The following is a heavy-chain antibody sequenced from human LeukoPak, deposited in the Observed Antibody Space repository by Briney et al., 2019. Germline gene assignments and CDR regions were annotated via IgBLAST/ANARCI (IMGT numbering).Heavy chain of an antibody. CDR3: VRDRAVSPFPPDAFDM. CDR2: IWYDGSNK. D-gene: IGHD4-17*01. J-gene: IGHJ3*02. V-gene: IGHV3-33*01. Sequence: GGSLRLSCAASGFTFSSYGMHWVRQAPGKGLEWVAVIWYDGSNKYYADSVKGRFTISRDNAKNTLYLQMNSLRAVDTAVYYCVRDRAVSPFPPDAFDMWGQGTMVTVAS. CDR1: GFTFSSYG.